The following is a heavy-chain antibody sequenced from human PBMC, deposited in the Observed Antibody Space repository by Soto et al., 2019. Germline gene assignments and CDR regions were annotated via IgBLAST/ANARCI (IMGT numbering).Heavy chain of an antibody. CDR1: GGSITSDYSC. D-gene: IGHD7-27*01. J-gene: IGHJ4*02. CDR2: IFDSGTT. Sequence: SETLSLTCTVSGGSITSDYSCWSWIRQPPGEGLEWIGHIFDSGTTYTNPSLRSQVAISLDTSKNHFSLTLSSVTAADTAVYFCARGPSGDKVHYWGQGALVTVSS. V-gene: IGHV4-30-4*01. CDR3: ARGPSGDKVHY.